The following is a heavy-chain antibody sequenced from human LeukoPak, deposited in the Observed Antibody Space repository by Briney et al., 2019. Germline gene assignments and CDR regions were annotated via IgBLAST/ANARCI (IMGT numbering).Heavy chain of an antibody. D-gene: IGHD3-10*01. J-gene: IGHJ4*02. V-gene: IGHV1-69*13. CDR1: GGTFSSYA. Sequence: SVKVSCKASGGTFSSYAISWVRQAPGQGLEWMGGIIPIFGTANYAQKFQGRVTITADESTSTAYMELSSLRSEDAAVYYCARAPVLLWFGESKPYYFDYWGQGTLVTVSS. CDR2: IIPIFGTA. CDR3: ARAPVLLWFGESKPYYFDY.